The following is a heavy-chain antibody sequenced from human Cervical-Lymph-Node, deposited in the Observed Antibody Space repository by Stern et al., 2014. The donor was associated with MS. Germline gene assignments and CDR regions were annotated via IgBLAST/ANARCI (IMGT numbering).Heavy chain of an antibody. CDR2: ISWNSGTM. Sequence: EVQLVGSGGDLVQPGRSLRLSCAASGFTFDDYAIHWVRQTPGKGLEWVAGISWNSGTMAYADSVRGRFTITRDNAKNALYLQMNSLRAEDTALYFCAKDRGATTTFIYFDYWGQGTQVTVSS. D-gene: IGHD1-26*01. CDR1: GFTFDDYA. V-gene: IGHV3-9*01. J-gene: IGHJ4*02. CDR3: AKDRGATTTFIYFDY.